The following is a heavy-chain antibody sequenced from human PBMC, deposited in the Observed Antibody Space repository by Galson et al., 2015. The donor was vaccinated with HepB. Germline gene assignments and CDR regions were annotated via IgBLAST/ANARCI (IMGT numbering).Heavy chain of an antibody. CDR1: RFTFSSYA. J-gene: IGHJ4*02. CDR2: IGGSGHNR. D-gene: IGHD2-2*01. CDR3: AKGRQSLTSCLDY. Sequence: SLRLSCAASRFTFSSYAMTWVRQVPGKGLEWVLTIGGSGHNRYYSESVKGRFTISRDNSKNTLYLQMNSLRAEDTATYYCAKGRQSLTSCLDYWGQGILVTVSS. V-gene: IGHV3-23*01.